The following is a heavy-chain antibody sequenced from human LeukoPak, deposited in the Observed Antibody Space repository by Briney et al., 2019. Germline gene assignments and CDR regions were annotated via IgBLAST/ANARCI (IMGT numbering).Heavy chain of an antibody. J-gene: IGHJ4*02. CDR1: GFTFSSYA. D-gene: IGHD5-18*01. CDR3: AKVKRYSYGHDY. V-gene: IGHV3-23*01. CDR2: ISGSGGST. Sequence: GGSLRLSCAASGFTFSSYAMSWVRQAPGKGLEWVSAISGSGGSTYYADSVKGRFTISGDNSKNTLYLQMNSLRAEDTAVYYCAKVKRYSYGHDYWGQGTLVTVSS.